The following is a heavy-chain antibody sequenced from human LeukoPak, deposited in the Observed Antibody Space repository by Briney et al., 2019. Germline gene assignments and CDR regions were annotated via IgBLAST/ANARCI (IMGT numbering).Heavy chain of an antibody. V-gene: IGHV1-69*05. CDR2: IIPIFGTA. CDR1: GGTFSSYA. J-gene: IGHJ3*02. Sequence: ASVKVSCKASGGTFSSYAIGWVRQAPGQGLEWMGGIIPIFGTANYAQKFQGRVTITTDESTSTAYMELSSLRSEDTAVYYCAGQDIVVVPAAILGGAFGIWGQGTMVTVSS. CDR3: AGQDIVVVPAAILGGAFGI. D-gene: IGHD2-2*02.